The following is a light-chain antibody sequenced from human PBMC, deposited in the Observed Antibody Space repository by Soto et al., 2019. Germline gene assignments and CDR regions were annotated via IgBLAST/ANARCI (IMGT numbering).Light chain of an antibody. Sequence: DIQMTQSPATLSASVGYRFTITCRASQSVRSWLAWYQQKPGTAPKLLIFDASRLESGVPSRFSGSASGTEFTLTISSLQPDDFATYYCQQYDNYPLTFGGGTTGDIK. CDR2: DAS. J-gene: IGKJ4*01. CDR1: QSVRSW. CDR3: QQYDNYPLT. V-gene: IGKV1-5*01.